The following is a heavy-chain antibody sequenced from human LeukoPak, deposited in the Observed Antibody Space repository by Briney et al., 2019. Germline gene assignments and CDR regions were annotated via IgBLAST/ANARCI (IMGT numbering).Heavy chain of an antibody. V-gene: IGHV4-4*07. CDR1: GGSISSYY. CDR3: ARVRGALVRGVIKGPYYYYYMGV. Sequence: SETLSLTCTVSGGSISSYYWSWIRQPAGKGLEWIGRIYTSGSTNYNPSLKSRVTMSVDTSKNQFSLKLSSVTAADTAVYYCARVRGALVRGVIKGPYYYYYMGVWGKGTTVTISS. CDR2: IYTSGST. J-gene: IGHJ6*03. D-gene: IGHD3-10*01.